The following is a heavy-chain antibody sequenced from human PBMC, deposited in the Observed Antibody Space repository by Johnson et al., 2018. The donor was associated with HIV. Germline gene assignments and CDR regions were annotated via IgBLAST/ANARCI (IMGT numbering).Heavy chain of an antibody. CDR2: INGDGSGI. J-gene: IGHJ3*02. D-gene: IGHD3-10*01. CDR3: ASFWATGAFDI. V-gene: IGHV3-74*02. CDR1: GFTFDEYD. Sequence: VQLVESGGGVARPGGSLRLSCEASGFTFDEYDMTWVRQGPGKGLEWVSRINGDGSGITYADSVKGRFTISRDNAKNTLYLQMNSLRAEDTAVYYCASFWATGAFDIWGQGTIVTVSS.